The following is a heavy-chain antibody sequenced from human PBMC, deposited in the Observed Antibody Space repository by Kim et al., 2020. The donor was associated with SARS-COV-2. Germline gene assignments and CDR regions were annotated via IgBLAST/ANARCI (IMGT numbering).Heavy chain of an antibody. CDR3: ARLTVGAPEYYFDY. V-gene: IGHV4-30-2*04. Sequence: TPSLKIRGTISVDTSKNQFSLKLSSVTAADTAVYYCARLTVGAPEYYFDYWGQGTLVTVSS. J-gene: IGHJ4*02. D-gene: IGHD1-26*01.